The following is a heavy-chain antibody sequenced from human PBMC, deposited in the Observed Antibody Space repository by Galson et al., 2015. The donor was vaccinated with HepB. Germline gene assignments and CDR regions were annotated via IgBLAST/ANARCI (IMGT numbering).Heavy chain of an antibody. J-gene: IGHJ5*02. CDR1: GGSISSGGYY. CDR3: ARDRIVVVPAAIPGVAGGP. V-gene: IGHV4-31*03. D-gene: IGHD2-2*02. Sequence: CTVSGGSISSGGYYWSWIRQHPGKGLEWIGYIYNNGSTHYNLSLKSRVTISGDTSKNQFSLKLSSVTAADTAVYYCARDRIVVVPAAIPGVAGGPWGQGTLVTVSS. CDR2: IYNNGST.